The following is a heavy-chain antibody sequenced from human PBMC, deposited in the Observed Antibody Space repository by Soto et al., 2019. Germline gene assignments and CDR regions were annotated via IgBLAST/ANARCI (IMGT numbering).Heavy chain of an antibody. V-gene: IGHV4-30-4*01. J-gene: IGHJ4*02. D-gene: IGHD3-22*01. CDR3: ARADSSGYSYFDY. CDR2: IYYSGST. CDR1: GGSISSGDYY. Sequence: QVQLQESGPALVEPSQTLSLTCTVSGGSISSGDYYWTWIRQPPGTGLEWLGYIYYSGSTYYNPSLESRVTISVDTSVNQCSLGLSSVTAADTAVYYCARADSSGYSYFDYWGQGSLVTVSS.